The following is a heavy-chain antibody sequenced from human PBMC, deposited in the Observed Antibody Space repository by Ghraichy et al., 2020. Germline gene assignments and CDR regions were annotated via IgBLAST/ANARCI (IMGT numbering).Heavy chain of an antibody. CDR2: ISGSGGST. CDR1: GFTFSSYA. J-gene: IGHJ4*02. V-gene: IGHV3-23*01. Sequence: LTCAASGFTFSSYAMSWVRQAPGKGLEWVSAISGSGGSTYYVDSVKGRFTISRDNSKNTLYLQMNSLRAEDTAVYYCAKGDEGAAAGGRTDYWGQGTLVTVSS. D-gene: IGHD6-13*01. CDR3: AKGDEGAAAGGRTDY.